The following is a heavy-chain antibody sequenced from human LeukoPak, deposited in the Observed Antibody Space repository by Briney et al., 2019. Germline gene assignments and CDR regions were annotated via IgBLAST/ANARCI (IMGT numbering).Heavy chain of an antibody. Sequence: SETLSLTCAVYGGSFSGYYCSWIRQPPGKGLEWIGEINHSGSTNYNPSLKSRVTISVDTSKNQFSLKLSSVTAADTAVYYCARVRYSSSWYDDYWGQGTLVTVSS. D-gene: IGHD6-13*01. CDR1: GGSFSGYY. CDR2: INHSGST. J-gene: IGHJ4*02. CDR3: ARVRYSSSWYDDY. V-gene: IGHV4-34*01.